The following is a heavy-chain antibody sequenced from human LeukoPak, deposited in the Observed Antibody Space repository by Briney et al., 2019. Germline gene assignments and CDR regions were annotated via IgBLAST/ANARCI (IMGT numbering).Heavy chain of an antibody. CDR3: ARRGNDIVVVPAAPGGYYYMDV. CDR2: IYYSGST. Sequence: PSQTLSLTCTFSGGSISSGGYYWSWIRQHPGKGLEWIGYIYYSGSTYYNPSLKSRVTISVDTSKNQFSLKLSSVTAADTAVYYCARRGNDIVVVPAAPGGYYYMDVWGKGTTVTVSS. CDR1: GGSISSGGYY. J-gene: IGHJ6*03. V-gene: IGHV4-31*03. D-gene: IGHD2-2*01.